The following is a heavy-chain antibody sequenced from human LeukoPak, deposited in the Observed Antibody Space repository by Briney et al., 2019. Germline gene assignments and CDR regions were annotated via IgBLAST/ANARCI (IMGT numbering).Heavy chain of an antibody. Sequence: PGGSLRLSCAASGFTFSSYAMHWARQAPGKGLEWVAVISYDGSNKYYADSVKGRFTISRDNSKNTLYLQMNSLRAEDTAVYYCARDQEGIVVVPAAINYYYYGMDVWGKGTTVTVSS. D-gene: IGHD2-2*02. CDR2: ISYDGSNK. CDR1: GFTFSSYA. CDR3: ARDQEGIVVVPAAINYYYYGMDV. J-gene: IGHJ6*04. V-gene: IGHV3-30*04.